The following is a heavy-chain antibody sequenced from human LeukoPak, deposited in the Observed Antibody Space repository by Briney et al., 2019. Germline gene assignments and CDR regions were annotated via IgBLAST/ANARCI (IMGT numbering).Heavy chain of an antibody. Sequence: SQTLSLICTVSGGSISSGGYYWIWIRQHPGKGLEWIGYIYYSGSTYYNPSLKSRVTISVDTSKNQFSLKLSSVTAADTAVYYCAREPYCGGDCYSGVFDWGQGTLVTVSS. CDR1: GGSISSGGYY. CDR3: AREPYCGGDCYSGVFD. J-gene: IGHJ4*02. V-gene: IGHV4-31*03. CDR2: IYYSGST. D-gene: IGHD2-21*02.